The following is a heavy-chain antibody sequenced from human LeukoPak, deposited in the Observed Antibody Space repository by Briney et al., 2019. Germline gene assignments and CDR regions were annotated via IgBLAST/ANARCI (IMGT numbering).Heavy chain of an antibody. CDR2: ISGDGGST. J-gene: IGHJ6*03. Sequence: GGSLRLSCAASGFTFDDYAMHWVRQAPGKGLEWVPLISGDGGSTYYADSVKGRFTISRDNSKNSLYLQMNSLRTEDTALYYCAKDQDGSGWYLADYYMDVWGKGTTVTVSS. CDR1: GFTFDDYA. V-gene: IGHV3-43*02. CDR3: AKDQDGSGWYLADYYMDV. D-gene: IGHD6-19*01.